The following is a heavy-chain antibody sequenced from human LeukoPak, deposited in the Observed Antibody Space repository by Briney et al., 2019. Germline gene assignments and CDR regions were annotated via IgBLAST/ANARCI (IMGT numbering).Heavy chain of an antibody. CDR1: GGSISSYD. CDR2: IYYSGST. V-gene: IGHV4-59*01. CDR3: ARVPDYYDSRGGAFDI. J-gene: IGHJ3*02. D-gene: IGHD3-22*01. Sequence: SETLSLTCTVSGGSISSYDWSWIRQPPGKGLEWIGYIYYSGSTNYNPSLKSRVTISVDTSKNQFSLKLSSVTAADTAVYYCARVPDYYDSRGGAFDIWGQGTMVTVSS.